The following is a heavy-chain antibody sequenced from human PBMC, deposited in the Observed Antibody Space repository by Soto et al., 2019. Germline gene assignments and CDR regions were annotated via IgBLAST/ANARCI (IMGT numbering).Heavy chain of an antibody. Sequence: SETLSLTCSVSGGSISSYYWTWIRQPPGKGLEWIGYIYDRGNTNYNPSLKSRVTISVDTSKNQFSLKLSSVTAADTAVYYCARDAVIFGSSFDYWGQGTLVTVSS. J-gene: IGHJ4*02. CDR2: IYDRGNT. CDR3: ARDAVIFGSSFDY. CDR1: GGSISSYY. V-gene: IGHV4-59*01. D-gene: IGHD6-13*01.